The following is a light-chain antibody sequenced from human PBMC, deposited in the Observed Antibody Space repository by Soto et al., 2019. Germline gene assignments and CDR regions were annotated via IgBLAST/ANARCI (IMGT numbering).Light chain of an antibody. CDR2: GAS. CDR1: QDMKTY. V-gene: IGKV1-9*01. Sequence: QLTQSTPFLSASVGDRFTISGGASQDMKTYIAWYQQKPGKAPKLLIYGASTLQSGVPSRFRGSESGAVFTLTISSLQPEDFATYYCQQLHSYPITFGHRTRLEV. CDR3: QQLHSYPIT. J-gene: IGKJ5*01.